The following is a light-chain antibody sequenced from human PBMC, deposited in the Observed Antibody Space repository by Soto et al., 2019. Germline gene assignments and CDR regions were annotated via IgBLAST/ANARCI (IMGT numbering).Light chain of an antibody. J-gene: IGLJ3*02. CDR3: ETWDSNSRV. V-gene: IGLV4-60*03. CDR1: SGHSSYI. Sequence: QPVLTQSSSASASLGSSVKLTCTLNSGHSSYIIAWHQQQPGKAPRYLMKLEGSGSYNKGSGVPDRFSGSSSGADRYPTISNLQSEDEADYYCETWDSNSRVFGGGTKVTVL. CDR2: LEGSGSY.